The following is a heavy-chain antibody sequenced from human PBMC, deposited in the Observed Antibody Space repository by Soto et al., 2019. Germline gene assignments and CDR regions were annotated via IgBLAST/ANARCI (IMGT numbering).Heavy chain of an antibody. V-gene: IGHV3-7*01. CDR2: IKQDGSDK. J-gene: IGHJ4*02. Sequence: LRLSCAASGFNFDNYWMAWVRQAPGKGLEWVANIKQDGSDKNYVDSVKGRFTISRDNAKNSLYLQMNSLRAEDSAVYSCARDTTGILDYWGQGTLVTVSS. CDR3: ARDTTGILDY. D-gene: IGHD1-1*01. CDR1: GFNFDNYW.